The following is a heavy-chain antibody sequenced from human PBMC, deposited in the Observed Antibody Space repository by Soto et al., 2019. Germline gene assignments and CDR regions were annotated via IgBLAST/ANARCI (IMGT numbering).Heavy chain of an antibody. CDR1: GFSLSTSGVG. CDR2: IYWDDDK. Sequence: QITLKESGPTLVKPTQTLTLTCTFSGFSLSTSGVGVGWIRQSPGKALEWLALIYWDDDKRYSPSLKTRLTILKETSNHQLVLTTTYMDPVDTATYYCAHRMTTVTSAGFDPWGQGTLVTVSS. D-gene: IGHD4-17*01. CDR3: AHRMTTVTSAGFDP. V-gene: IGHV2-5*02. J-gene: IGHJ5*02.